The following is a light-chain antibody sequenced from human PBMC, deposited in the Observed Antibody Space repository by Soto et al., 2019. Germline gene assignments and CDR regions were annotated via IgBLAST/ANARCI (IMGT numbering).Light chain of an antibody. J-gene: IGKJ5*01. CDR1: QGIXSK. CDR3: QQYSKLPPRT. V-gene: IGKV3-15*01. Sequence: DMAVTQSPATLSVSPGEGATLSCRASQGIXSKFDWYEAKPGQAPRLLTXGASTRATGIAARLSGSGSGKESTLTISSMLSADFSVYYCQQYSKLPPRTFGQGTRLEIK. CDR2: GAS.